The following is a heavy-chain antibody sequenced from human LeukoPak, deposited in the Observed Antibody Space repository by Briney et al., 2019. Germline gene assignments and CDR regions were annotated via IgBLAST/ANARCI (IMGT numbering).Heavy chain of an antibody. CDR3: ARDAGIVGATGGNYFDY. V-gene: IGHV1-3*01. Sequence: ASVKVSCKASGYTFTSYAMHWVRQAPGQRLEWMGWINAGNGNTKYSQKFQGRVTITRDTSASTAYMELSSLRSEDTAVCYCARDAGIVGATGGNYFDYWGQGTLVTVSS. D-gene: IGHD1-26*01. CDR2: INAGNGNT. CDR1: GYTFTSYA. J-gene: IGHJ4*02.